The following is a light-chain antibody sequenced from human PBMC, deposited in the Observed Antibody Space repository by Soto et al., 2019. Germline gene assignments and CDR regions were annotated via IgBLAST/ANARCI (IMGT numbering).Light chain of an antibody. J-gene: IGKJ3*01. CDR3: QHYGSSPYT. V-gene: IGKV3-20*01. CDR2: GTF. CDR1: QSVSSSY. Sequence: EIVLTQSPGTLSLSPGERATLSCRASQSVSSSYLAWFQQIPGQAPRLLIHGTFSRATGIADKFSGSGSGADFTLTISRKEPEDCAVYYCQHYGSSPYTFGPGTKVDI.